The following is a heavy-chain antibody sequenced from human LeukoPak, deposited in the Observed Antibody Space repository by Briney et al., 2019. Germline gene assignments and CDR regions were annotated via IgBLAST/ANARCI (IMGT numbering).Heavy chain of an antibody. J-gene: IGHJ4*02. CDR2: ISGSGGST. Sequence: GGSLRLSCAASGFTFSSYAMNWVRQAPGKGLEWVSAISGSGGSTYYADSVKGWFTISRDNSKNTLYLQMNSLRAEDTAVYYCAKHGISSSSSDIVFDYWGQGTLVTVSS. CDR3: AKHGISSSSSDIVFDY. V-gene: IGHV3-23*01. CDR1: GFTFSSYA. D-gene: IGHD6-13*01.